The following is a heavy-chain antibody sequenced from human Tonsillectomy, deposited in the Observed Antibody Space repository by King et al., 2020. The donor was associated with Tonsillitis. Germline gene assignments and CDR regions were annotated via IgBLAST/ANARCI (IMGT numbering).Heavy chain of an antibody. D-gene: IGHD1-1*01. V-gene: IGHV4-4*07. Sequence: VQLQESGPGLVKPSETLSLTCTVSGASISSYYWSWIRQPAGKGLEWIGRLYTSGSTNYNPALKSRVTMSVDTSNNQFSLEVNSVTAADTAVYYCARDSGTGVGNYWGQGTLVIVSS. CDR2: LYTSGST. CDR1: GASISSYY. J-gene: IGHJ4*02. CDR3: ARDSGTGVGNY.